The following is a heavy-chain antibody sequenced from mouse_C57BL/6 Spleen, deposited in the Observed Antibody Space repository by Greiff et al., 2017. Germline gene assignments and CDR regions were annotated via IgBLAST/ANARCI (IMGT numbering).Heavy chain of an antibody. V-gene: IGHV1-76*01. J-gene: IGHJ4*01. D-gene: IGHD2-4*01. CDR1: GYTFTDYY. CDR2: IYPGSGNT. CDR3: ARGGAYYDYDEGCMDY. Sequence: VQLQQSGAELVRPGASVKLSCKASGYTFTDYYINWVKQRPGQGLEWIARIYPGSGNTYYNEKFKGKATLTAEKSSSTAYMQLSSLTSEDSAVYFCARGGAYYDYDEGCMDYWGQGTSVTVSS.